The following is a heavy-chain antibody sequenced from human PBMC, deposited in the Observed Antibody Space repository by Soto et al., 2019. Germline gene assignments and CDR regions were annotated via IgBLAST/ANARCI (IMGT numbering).Heavy chain of an antibody. CDR2: VNPSGGST. D-gene: IGHD2-15*01. CDR3: AREENCSGGTCYSEYFHR. CDR1: GYLFTAYS. V-gene: IGHV1-46*01. Sequence: ASVKVSCKASGYLFTAYSMHWVRLAPGQGLEWMGVVNPSGGSTKYAQNFQGRVNMTRDTSTTTFYLELSGLRSDDTAIYYCAREENCSGGTCYSEYFHRWGEGTLVTVSS. J-gene: IGHJ1*01.